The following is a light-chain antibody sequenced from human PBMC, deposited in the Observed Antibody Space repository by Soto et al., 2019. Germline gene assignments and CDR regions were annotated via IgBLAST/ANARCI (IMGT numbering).Light chain of an antibody. CDR2: GAS. V-gene: IGKV3-20*01. CDR1: QSVSSY. J-gene: IGKJ2*01. CDR3: QQYGSSPYT. Sequence: EIVLTQSPATLSLSPGERATLSCRASQSVSSYLAWYQQKPGQAPRLLMYGASSRATGIPDRFSGTGSGTDFTLTISRLEPEDFAVYYCQQYGSSPYTFGLGTKVDIK.